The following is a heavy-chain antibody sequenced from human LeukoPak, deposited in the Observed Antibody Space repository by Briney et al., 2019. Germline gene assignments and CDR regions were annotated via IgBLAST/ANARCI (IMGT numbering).Heavy chain of an antibody. J-gene: IGHJ4*02. V-gene: IGHV1-2*02. CDR2: IDPNSYGT. CDR1: GYTFTGYH. CDR3: ARDLEGGSSLDY. Sequence: ASVKVSCKASGYTFTGYHMHWVRQAPGQGLEWMGWIDPNSYGTNYAQRFQGRVTMTRDTSISTAYMELSRLKYDDTAVYYCARDLEGGSSLDYWGQGTLVTVSS. D-gene: IGHD1-26*01.